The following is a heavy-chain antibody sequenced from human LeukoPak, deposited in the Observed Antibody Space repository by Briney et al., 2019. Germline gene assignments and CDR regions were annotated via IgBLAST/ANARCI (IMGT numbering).Heavy chain of an antibody. V-gene: IGHV3-23*01. CDR2: ISPSGGHI. CDR3: AKGAGSTWIDF. D-gene: IGHD6-13*01. CDR1: GFTFSSYA. Sequence: GGSLRLSCTASGFTFSSYAMSWVRQAQEKGLEGVSGISPSGGHIYYADSVKGRFTISRDNSKNTLYLQMNSLRAEDTAVYFCAKGAGSTWIDFWGQGTLVTVSS. J-gene: IGHJ4*02.